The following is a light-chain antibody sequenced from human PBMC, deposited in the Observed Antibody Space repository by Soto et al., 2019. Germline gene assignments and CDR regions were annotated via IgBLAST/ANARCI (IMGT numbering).Light chain of an antibody. J-gene: IGKJ2*01. Sequence: DIVMTQSPDSLAVSLGERATINCKSSQNILYSPNNKNYLAWYQQKPGQPPKLLTYWASTRQSGVPDRFSGSGSETDFTLTISSVQSEEVAFYYCIQYYNSYTFGQGTKLEI. CDR3: IQYYNSYT. CDR1: QNILYSPNNKNY. CDR2: WAS. V-gene: IGKV4-1*01.